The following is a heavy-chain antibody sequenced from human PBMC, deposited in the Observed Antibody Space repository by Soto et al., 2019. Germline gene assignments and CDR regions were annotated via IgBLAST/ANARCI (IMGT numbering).Heavy chain of an antibody. Sequence: PSETLSLTCAVYGGSFSGYYWSWIRQPPGRGLEWIGEINHSGSTNYNPSLKSRVTISVDTSKNQFSLKLSSVTAADTAVYYCARAYSSSWSPFDPWGQGTLVTVSS. CDR1: GGSFSGYY. CDR2: INHSGST. CDR3: ARAYSSSWSPFDP. J-gene: IGHJ5*02. D-gene: IGHD6-13*01. V-gene: IGHV4-34*01.